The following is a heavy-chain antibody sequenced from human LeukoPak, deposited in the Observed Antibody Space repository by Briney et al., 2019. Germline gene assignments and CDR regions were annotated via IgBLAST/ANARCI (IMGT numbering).Heavy chain of an antibody. D-gene: IGHD3-10*01. CDR3: ARESLLWFGEDDY. CDR1: GYTFTGYY. V-gene: IGHV1-2*02. J-gene: IGHJ4*02. Sequence: ASVKVSCKASGYTFTGYYMHWVRQAPGQGLEWMGWINPNSGGTNYAQKFQGRVTVTTDTSISTAYMELSRLRSDDTAVYYCARESLLWFGEDDYWGQGTLVTVSS. CDR2: INPNSGGT.